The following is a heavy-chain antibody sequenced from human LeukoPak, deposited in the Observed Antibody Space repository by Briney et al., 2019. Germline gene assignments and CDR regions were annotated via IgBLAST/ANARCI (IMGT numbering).Heavy chain of an antibody. J-gene: IGHJ6*03. CDR3: ARSPQFVCYMDV. D-gene: IGHD6-6*01. Sequence: PSETLSLTCTVSGGSISSYYWSWIRQPPGRGLEGIGYIYYSGSTNYNPSLKSRVTISVDTSKNQFSLKLSSVTAADTAVYYCARSPQFVCYMDVWGKGTTVSASS. V-gene: IGHV4-59*01. CDR2: IYYSGST. CDR1: GGSISSYY.